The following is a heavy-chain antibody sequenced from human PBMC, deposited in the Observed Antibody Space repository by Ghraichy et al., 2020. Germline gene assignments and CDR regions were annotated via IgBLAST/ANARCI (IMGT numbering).Heavy chain of an antibody. J-gene: IGHJ6*03. D-gene: IGHD4-17*01. V-gene: IGHV3-30*04. CDR3: ARGRDDYGDPNGPEDYYYYMDV. CDR2: ISYDGSNK. Sequence: GGSLRLSCAASGFTFSSYAMHWVRQAPGKGLEWVAVISYDGSNKYYADSVKGRFTISRDNSKNTLYLQMNSLRAEDTAVYYCARGRDDYGDPNGPEDYYYYMDVWGEGTTVTVSS. CDR1: GFTFSSYA.